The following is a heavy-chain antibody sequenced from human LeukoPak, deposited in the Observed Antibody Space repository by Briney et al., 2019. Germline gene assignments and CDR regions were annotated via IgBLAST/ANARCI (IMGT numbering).Heavy chain of an antibody. CDR2: INPSVGTT. Sequence: ASVKVSCKASGYTFTNYYIHWVRQAPGQGLEWMGAINPSVGTTRSAKGRASLTRDTSTSTVYMALSTLRSEDTAVYYCARSVFPYYSGSGSPYNVDVRQNSYFDFWGQGTLVTVSS. CDR3: ARSVFPYYSGSGSPYNVDVRQNSYFDF. J-gene: IGHJ4*02. V-gene: IGHV1-46*01. CDR1: GYTFTNYY. D-gene: IGHD3-10*01.